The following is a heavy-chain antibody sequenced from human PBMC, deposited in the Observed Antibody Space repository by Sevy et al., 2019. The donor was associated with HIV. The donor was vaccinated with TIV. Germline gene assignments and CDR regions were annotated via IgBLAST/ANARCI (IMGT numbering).Heavy chain of an antibody. CDR2: ISGSGGST. J-gene: IGHJ3*02. D-gene: IGHD3-22*01. CDR1: GFTFSSYA. V-gene: IGHV3-23*01. Sequence: GGSLRLSCAASGFTFSSYAMSWVRQAPGKGLEWVSAISGSGGSTYYAHSVKGRFTISRDNSKNTLYLQMNSLRAEDTAVYYCAKDARYYDSSGYYSDAFDIWGQGTMVTVSS. CDR3: AKDARYYDSSGYYSDAFDI.